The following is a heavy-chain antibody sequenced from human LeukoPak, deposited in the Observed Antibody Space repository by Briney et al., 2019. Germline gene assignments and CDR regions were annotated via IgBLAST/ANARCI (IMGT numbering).Heavy chain of an antibody. V-gene: IGHV3-23*01. D-gene: IGHD3-9*01. CDR3: AKGLFDWLSETDN. CDR1: VFTFRGCA. CDR2: IRGSGDYS. J-gene: IGHJ4*02. Sequence: GGSLRLSCAASVFTFRGCALSWVRQAPGKGLEWVSAIRGSGDYSYYADSLKGRFTISRDNSKKTLYLQMNSQRAEDTPIYYCAKGLFDWLSETDNWGQGTLVTVSS.